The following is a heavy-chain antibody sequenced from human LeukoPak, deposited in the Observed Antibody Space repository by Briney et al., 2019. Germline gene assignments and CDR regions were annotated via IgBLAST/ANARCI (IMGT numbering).Heavy chain of an antibody. V-gene: IGHV3-9*01. CDR2: ISWNSGSI. J-gene: IGHJ4*02. D-gene: IGHD2-15*01. CDR1: GFTFDDYA. CDR3: AKGPRNCSGGSCYPYYFDY. Sequence: GGSLRLSCAASGFTFDDYAMHWVRQAPGKGLEWVSCISWNSGSIGYADSVKGRFTISRDNAKNSLYLQMNSLRAEDTALYYCAKGPRNCSGGSCYPYYFDYWGQGTLVTVSS.